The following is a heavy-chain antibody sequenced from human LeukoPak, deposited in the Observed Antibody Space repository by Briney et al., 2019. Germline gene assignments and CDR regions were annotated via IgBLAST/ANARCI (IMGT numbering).Heavy chain of an antibody. Sequence: SGGSLRLSCAASGFTFDDYAMHWVRQAPGKGLEWVSGISWDSGSIGYADSVKGRFTISRDNAKNSLYLQMNSLRAEDTALYYCAKDMAVGGVVPPSGAFDIWGQGTMVTVSS. CDR1: GFTFDDYA. D-gene: IGHD2-15*01. V-gene: IGHV3-9*01. CDR3: AKDMAVGGVVPPSGAFDI. CDR2: ISWDSGSI. J-gene: IGHJ3*02.